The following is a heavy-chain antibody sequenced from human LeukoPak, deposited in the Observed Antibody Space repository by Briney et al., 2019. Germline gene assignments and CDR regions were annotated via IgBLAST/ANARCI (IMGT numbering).Heavy chain of an antibody. CDR1: GFAFSSYE. J-gene: IGHJ4*02. Sequence: PGGSLRLSCAASGFAFSSYEMNWVRQAPGKGLEWISYILSGGSTMYYADSVKGRFTISRDNAKDSLYLQMNSLRAEDTAVYYCARDHTFYFDNTGYLFDYWGQGALVTVSS. V-gene: IGHV3-48*03. CDR3: ARDHTFYFDNTGYLFDY. CDR2: ILSGGSTM. D-gene: IGHD3-22*01.